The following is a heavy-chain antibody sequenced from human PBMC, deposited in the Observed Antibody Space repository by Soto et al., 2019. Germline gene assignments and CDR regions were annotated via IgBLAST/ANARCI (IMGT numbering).Heavy chain of an antibody. CDR2: IKQDGSEK. CDR1: GFTFSSYW. CDR3: ARVDYCTNGVCYTFNYYYYMDV. D-gene: IGHD2-8*01. J-gene: IGHJ6*03. V-gene: IGHV3-7*04. Sequence: GGSLRLSCAASGFTFSSYWMSWVRQAPGKGLEWVANIKQDGSEKYYVDSVKGRFTISRDNAKNSLYLQMNSLRAEDTAVYYCARVDYCTNGVCYTFNYYYYMDVWGKGTTVTLSS.